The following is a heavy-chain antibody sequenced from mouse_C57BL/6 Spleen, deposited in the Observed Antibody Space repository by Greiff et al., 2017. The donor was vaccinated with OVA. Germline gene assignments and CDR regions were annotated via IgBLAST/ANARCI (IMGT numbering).Heavy chain of an antibody. D-gene: IGHD2-1*01. CDR1: GYTFTSYW. CDR2: INPSNGGT. CDR3: ARVLYGKEGYYAMDY. J-gene: IGHJ4*01. V-gene: IGHV1-53*01. Sequence: VKLQQPGTELVKPGASVKLSCKASGYTFTSYWMHWVKQRPGQGLEWIGNINPSNGGTNYNEKFKSKATLTVDKSSSTAYMQLSSLTSEDSAVYYCARVLYGKEGYYAMDYWGQGTSVTVSS.